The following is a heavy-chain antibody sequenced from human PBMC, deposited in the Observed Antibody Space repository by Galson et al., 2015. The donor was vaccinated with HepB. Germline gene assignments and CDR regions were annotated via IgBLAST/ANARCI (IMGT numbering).Heavy chain of an antibody. Sequence: SLRLSCAASGFRLTDYAMNWVRRAPGKGLEWAAYISSASRTIHYADSVQGRFTISSDNDKNSGYLQMTNLRGEDTDVYYCVRDRGSGFGGNDVPLFDYWGRGSLSTVS. CDR1: GFRLTDYA. V-gene: IGHV3-48*01. D-gene: IGHD3-16*01. CDR3: VRDRGSGFGGNDVPLFDY. J-gene: IGHJ4*02. CDR2: ISSASRTI.